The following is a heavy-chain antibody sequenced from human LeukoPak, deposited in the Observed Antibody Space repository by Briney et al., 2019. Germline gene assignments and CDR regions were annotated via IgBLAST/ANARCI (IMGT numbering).Heavy chain of an antibody. CDR2: ISSGSNYI. Sequence: GGSLRLSCAASGFTFSSYTINRVRQAPGKGLEWVSSISSGSNYIYYADSMKGRFTISRDNAKKSLYLQMKSLRAEDTAVYYCARHLSGVTGYSYGRGIDYWGQGTLVTVSS. J-gene: IGHJ4*02. CDR1: GFTFSSYT. CDR3: ARHLSGVTGYSYGRGIDY. V-gene: IGHV3-21*01. D-gene: IGHD5-18*01.